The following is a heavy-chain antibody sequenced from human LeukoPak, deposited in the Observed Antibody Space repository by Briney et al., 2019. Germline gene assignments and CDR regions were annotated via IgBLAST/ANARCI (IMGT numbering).Heavy chain of an antibody. Sequence: SETLSLTCTVSGGSISSYYWSWIRQPPGKGLEWIGYIYYSGSTIYNPSLKSRVTISVDTSKNQFSLKLSSVTAADTAVYYCATQSIDFWSGYSPYYFDYWGRGTLVTVSS. V-gene: IGHV4-59*01. CDR3: ATQSIDFWSGYSPYYFDY. CDR1: GGSISSYY. J-gene: IGHJ4*02. CDR2: IYYSGST. D-gene: IGHD3-3*01.